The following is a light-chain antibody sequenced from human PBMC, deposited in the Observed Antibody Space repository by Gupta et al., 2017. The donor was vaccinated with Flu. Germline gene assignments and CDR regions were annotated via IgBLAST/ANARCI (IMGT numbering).Light chain of an antibody. CDR1: QRINSIY. Sequence: GSLSFSPGERATLSCRTSQRINSIYVAWYQQKPGQAPRLLIYGSSNRATGIPDRFSGSGSGTDFTLTISRLEPEDSAVYYCQQYNNSPLTFGGGTKVEI. CDR3: QQYNNSPLT. J-gene: IGKJ4*01. CDR2: GSS. V-gene: IGKV3-20*01.